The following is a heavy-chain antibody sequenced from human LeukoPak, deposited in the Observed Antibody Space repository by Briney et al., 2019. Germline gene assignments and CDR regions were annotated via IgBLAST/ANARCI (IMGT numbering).Heavy chain of an antibody. Sequence: ASVKVSCKASGGTFSSYGISWVRQAPGQGLEWMGWISAYNGNTNYAQKLQGRVTMTTDTSTSTAYMELRSLRSDDTAVYYCAREGRYSSGWYGRAADYWGQGTLVTVSS. CDR1: GGTFSSYG. J-gene: IGHJ4*02. CDR2: ISAYNGNT. CDR3: AREGRYSSGWYGRAADY. V-gene: IGHV1-18*01. D-gene: IGHD6-19*01.